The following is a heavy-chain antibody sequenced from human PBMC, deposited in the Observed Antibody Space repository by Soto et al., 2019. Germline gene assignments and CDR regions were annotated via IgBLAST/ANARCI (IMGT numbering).Heavy chain of an antibody. D-gene: IGHD1-7*01. J-gene: IGHJ5*02. Sequence: ETLSLTCAVSGGSISSSNWWSWVRQPPGKGLEWIGEIYHSGSTNYNPSLKGRVTISVDKSKNQFSLKLSSVTAADTAVYYCARGGSYNWNYEFDPWGQGTLVTVSS. CDR1: GGSISSSNW. CDR3: ARGGSYNWNYEFDP. CDR2: IYHSGST. V-gene: IGHV4-4*02.